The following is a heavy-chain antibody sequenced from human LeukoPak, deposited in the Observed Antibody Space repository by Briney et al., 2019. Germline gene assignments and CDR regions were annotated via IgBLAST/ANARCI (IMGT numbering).Heavy chain of an antibody. CDR3: APSGSYGQHFDY. CDR1: GYTFTGYY. CDR2: INPNSGGT. J-gene: IGHJ4*02. Sequence: GTSVKVSCKASGYTFTGYYMHWVRQAPGLGLEWMGWINPNSGGTNYAQKFQGRVTMTRDTSISTAYMELSRLRSDDTAVYYCAPSGSYGQHFDYWGQGTLVTVSS. D-gene: IGHD1-26*01. V-gene: IGHV1-2*02.